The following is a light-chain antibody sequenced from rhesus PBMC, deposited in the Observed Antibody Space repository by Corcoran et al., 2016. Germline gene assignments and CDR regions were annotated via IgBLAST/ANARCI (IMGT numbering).Light chain of an antibody. Sequence: DIQMTQSPSSLSASVGDRVTITCRASQGITNDIAWYQQKPGETPKLLIYEASSLQSGIPSRFSGNGSWTDFTLAIRSLQPEDFATYYCQHYYSTPYSFGQGTKVEIK. CDR1: QGITND. CDR2: EAS. V-gene: IGKV1-25*01. CDR3: QHYYSTPYS. J-gene: IGKJ2*01.